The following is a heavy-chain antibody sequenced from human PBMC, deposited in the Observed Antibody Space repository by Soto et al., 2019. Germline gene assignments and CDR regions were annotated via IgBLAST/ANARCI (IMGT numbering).Heavy chain of an antibody. Sequence: SETLSLTCTVSGGSISSYYWSWIRQPPGKGLEWIGYIYYGGSTNYNPSLKSRVTISVDTSKNQFSLKLSSVTAADTAVYYCASVENYYGSGSYYYWFDPWGQGTLVTVSS. D-gene: IGHD3-10*01. CDR1: GGSISSYY. CDR3: ASVENYYGSGSYYYWFDP. V-gene: IGHV4-59*01. CDR2: IYYGGST. J-gene: IGHJ5*02.